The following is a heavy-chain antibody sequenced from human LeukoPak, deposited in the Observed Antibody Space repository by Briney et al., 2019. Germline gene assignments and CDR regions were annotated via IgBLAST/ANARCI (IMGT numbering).Heavy chain of an antibody. Sequence: ASVKVSCKASGYTFTSYGISWVRRAPGQGLEWMGWINPNSGGTNYAQKFQGRVTMTRDTSISTAYMELSRLRSDDTAVYYCARVRGYGSGSYWADFDYWGQGTLVTVSS. V-gene: IGHV1-2*02. CDR2: INPNSGGT. CDR3: ARVRGYGSGSYWADFDY. CDR1: GYTFTSYG. D-gene: IGHD3-10*01. J-gene: IGHJ4*02.